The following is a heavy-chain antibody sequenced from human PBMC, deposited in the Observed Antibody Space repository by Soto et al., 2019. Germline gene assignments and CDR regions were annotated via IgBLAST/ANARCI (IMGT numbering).Heavy chain of an antibody. D-gene: IGHD6-19*01. Sequence: QVQLQESGPGLVKPSETLSLTCTVSGGSISSYYWSWIRQPPGKGLEWIGYIYYSGSTNYNPSLKSRVTISVDTSKNQFSLKLSSVTAADTAVYYCARDGLEAVAGTDIWGQGTMVTVSS. CDR1: GGSISSYY. V-gene: IGHV4-59*01. CDR2: IYYSGST. CDR3: ARDGLEAVAGTDI. J-gene: IGHJ3*02.